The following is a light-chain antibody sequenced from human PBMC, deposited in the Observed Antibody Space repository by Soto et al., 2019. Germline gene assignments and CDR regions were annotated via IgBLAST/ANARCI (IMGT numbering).Light chain of an antibody. CDR1: HDIRNS. CDR3: QQYSSYSPLT. V-gene: IGKV1-33*01. J-gene: IGKJ4*01. CDR2: DAS. Sequence: IQMTQSPSSLSASIGDRVTITCQASHDIRNSLNWYQQTPGKPPKLLISDASNLELGVPSKFSGTGFGTDFSFTIINLQPEDIATYYCQQYSSYSPLTFGGGTKVEIK.